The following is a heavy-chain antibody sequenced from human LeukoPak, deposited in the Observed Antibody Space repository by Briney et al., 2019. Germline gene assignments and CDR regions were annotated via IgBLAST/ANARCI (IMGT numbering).Heavy chain of an antibody. V-gene: IGHV4-59*01. CDR2: IYYSGST. CDR1: GGSISSYY. CDR3: ARGGSTGFPFDY. D-gene: IGHD6-13*01. J-gene: IGHJ4*02. Sequence: SETLSLTCTVSGGSISSYYWSWIRQPPGKGLEWIGYIYYSGSTNYNPSLKSRVTISVDTSKNQFSLKLSSVTAADTAVYYCARGGSTGFPFDYWGQGTLVTVSS.